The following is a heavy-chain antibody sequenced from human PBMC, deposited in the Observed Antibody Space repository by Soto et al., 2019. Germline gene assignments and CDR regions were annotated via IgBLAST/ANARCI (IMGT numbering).Heavy chain of an antibody. Sequence: GGSLRLSCAASGFTFSSYAMSWVHQAPGKGLEWVSAISGSGGSTYYADSVKGRFTIYRDNSKNTPYLQMNSLRAEDTAVYYCAKPHRSGFLFDYWGQGTLVTVSS. CDR3: AKPHRSGFLFDY. D-gene: IGHD6-19*01. J-gene: IGHJ4*02. V-gene: IGHV3-23*01. CDR1: GFTFSSYA. CDR2: ISGSGGST.